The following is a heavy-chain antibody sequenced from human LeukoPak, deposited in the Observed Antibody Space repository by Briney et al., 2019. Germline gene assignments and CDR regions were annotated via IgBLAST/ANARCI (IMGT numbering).Heavy chain of an antibody. CDR2: INPSGGST. V-gene: IGHV1-46*01. CDR3: AKGGGYSGYDSRGFDY. CDR1: GYTLTSYR. J-gene: IGHJ4*02. D-gene: IGHD5-12*01. Sequence: ASVKVSCRASGYTLTSYRIQWVRQAPGQGLEWMGVINPSGGSTSYTQKFQGRVTMTRDTSTSTVYMELSSLTSEDTAVYYCAKGGGYSGYDSRGFDYWGQGTLVTVSS.